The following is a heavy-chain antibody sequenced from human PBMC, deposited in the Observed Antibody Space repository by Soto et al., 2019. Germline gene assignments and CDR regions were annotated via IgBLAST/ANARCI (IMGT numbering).Heavy chain of an antibody. CDR3: AKDLGWPRPSYPDY. CDR1: GGSISSYY. Sequence: SETLSLTCTVSGGSISSYYWSRIRQPPGKGLEWIGYIYYSGTNNYNLSLKSRVSISVDTSKNTLSLQMNSLRTEDTAVYYCAKDLGWPRPSYPDYWGQGIRVTVSS. V-gene: IGHV4-59*12. D-gene: IGHD5-12*01. J-gene: IGHJ4*02. CDR2: IYYSGTN.